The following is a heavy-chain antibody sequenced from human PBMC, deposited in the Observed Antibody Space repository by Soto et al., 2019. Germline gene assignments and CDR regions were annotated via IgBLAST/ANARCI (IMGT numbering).Heavy chain of an antibody. CDR3: ASKKQQLALMGGYFQH. V-gene: IGHV4-34*01. CDR2: INHSGST. Sequence: QGQLQQWGAGLLKPSETLSLTCAVYGGSFSGYYWSWIRQPPGKGLEWIGEINHSGSTNYNPSLKSRVTISVDTSKNQFSLKLSSVTAADTAVYYCASKKQQLALMGGYFQHWGQGTLVTVSS. CDR1: GGSFSGYY. D-gene: IGHD6-13*01. J-gene: IGHJ1*01.